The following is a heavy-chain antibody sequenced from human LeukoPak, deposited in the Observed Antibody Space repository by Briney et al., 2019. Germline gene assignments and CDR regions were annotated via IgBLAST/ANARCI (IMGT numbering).Heavy chain of an antibody. CDR3: AGDSLSPPQGDS. CDR1: GLTVSSSY. Sequence: GGSLRLSCAASGLTVSSSYMSWVRQAQGKGLEWVSVIYSDGDTYYPESVKGRFTISRDNSKNTLYLQMSSLRAEDTAVYYCAGDSLSPPQGDSWGQGTLVTVSS. CDR2: IYSDGDT. V-gene: IGHV3-53*01. J-gene: IGHJ4*02. D-gene: IGHD2/OR15-2a*01.